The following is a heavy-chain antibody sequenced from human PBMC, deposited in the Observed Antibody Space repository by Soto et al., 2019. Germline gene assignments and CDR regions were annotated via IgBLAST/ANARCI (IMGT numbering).Heavy chain of an antibody. Sequence: GASVKVSCKASGYTFTSYAMHWVRQAPGQRLEWMGWINGGNGNTKYSQKFQGRVTITRDTSASTAYMELGSLRSEDTAVYYRARDRLLGSSWCFWFDPWGQGTLVTVSS. D-gene: IGHD6-13*01. J-gene: IGHJ5*02. CDR1: GYTFTSYA. CDR3: ARDRLLGSSWCFWFDP. CDR2: INGGNGNT. V-gene: IGHV1-3*01.